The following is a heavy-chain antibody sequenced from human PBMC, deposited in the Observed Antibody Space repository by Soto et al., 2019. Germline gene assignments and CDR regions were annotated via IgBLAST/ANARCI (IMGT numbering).Heavy chain of an antibody. Sequence: HPGGSLRLSCAASGFTFSYYYMNWVRKAPGKGLEWVSSISSSSTIYYADSVKGRFTISRDNAKNSLYLQMNSLRAEDTAMCYCARDTAYVLRYPSGGPWGQGTLVTVSS. D-gene: IGHD3-9*01. CDR2: ISSSSTI. CDR1: GFTFSYYY. J-gene: IGHJ5*02. CDR3: ARDTAYVLRYPSGGP. V-gene: IGHV3-48*04.